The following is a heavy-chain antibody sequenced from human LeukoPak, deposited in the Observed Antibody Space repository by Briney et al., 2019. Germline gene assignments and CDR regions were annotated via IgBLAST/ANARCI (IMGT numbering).Heavy chain of an antibody. V-gene: IGHV3-21*01. Sequence: GGSLRLSCAASGFTFSSYSMNWVRHSPGKGREWVSSISSSSSYIYYADSVEGRFTISRDTAKNSLYLQMSSLRAEDTAVYYCAREEGDETIDYWGQGTLVTVSS. CDR2: ISSSSSYI. J-gene: IGHJ4*02. CDR3: AREEGDETIDY. D-gene: IGHD2-21*01. CDR1: GFTFSSYS.